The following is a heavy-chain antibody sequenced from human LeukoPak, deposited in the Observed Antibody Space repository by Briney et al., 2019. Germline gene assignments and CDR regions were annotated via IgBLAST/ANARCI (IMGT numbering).Heavy chain of an antibody. CDR2: INRDGRNT. V-gene: IGHV3-74*01. CDR3: ARDSSTDS. Sequence: GGSLRLSCAASGFSVSSYWMHWVRQAPGRGRVWVSRINRDGRNTSYADSVKGRFSISRDNTKTTLYLQTNSLRAEHAGVSYSARDSSTDSWGPGTLVTVSP. CDR1: GFSVSSYW. J-gene: IGHJ4*02. D-gene: IGHD6-19*01.